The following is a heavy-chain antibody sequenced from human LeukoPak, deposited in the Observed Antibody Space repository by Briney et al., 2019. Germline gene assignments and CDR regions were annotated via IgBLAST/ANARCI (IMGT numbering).Heavy chain of an antibody. J-gene: IGHJ5*02. V-gene: IGHV3-30*18. Sequence: PGGSLRLSCAASGFTFSSYGMHWVRQAPGKGLEWVAVISYDGSNKYYADSVKGRFTISRDNSKNTLYLQMNSLRAEDTAVYYCAKESWGPADFWSGYFLVWSPTPGNNWFDPWGQGTLVTVSS. CDR3: AKESWGPADFWSGYFLVWSPTPGNNWFDP. CDR1: GFTFSSYG. D-gene: IGHD3-3*01. CDR2: ISYDGSNK.